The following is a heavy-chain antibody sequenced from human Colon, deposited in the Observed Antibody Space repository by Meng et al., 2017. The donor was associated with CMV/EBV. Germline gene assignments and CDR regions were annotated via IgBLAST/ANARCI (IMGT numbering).Heavy chain of an antibody. CDR3: ARGYCSSTSCYKGNDY. J-gene: IGHJ4*02. CDR1: GYTFTGYY. Sequence: ASVKVSCKASGYTFTGYYMHWVRQAPGQGLEWMGWINPNSGGTYYAQKFQGRVTMTRDTSISTAYMELSRLRSDDTAVYYCARGYCSSTSCYKGNDYWGQGTLVTVSS. CDR2: INPNSGGT. D-gene: IGHD2-2*02. V-gene: IGHV1-2*02.